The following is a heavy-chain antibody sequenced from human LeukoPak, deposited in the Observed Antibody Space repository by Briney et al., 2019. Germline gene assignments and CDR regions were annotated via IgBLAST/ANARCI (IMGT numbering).Heavy chain of an antibody. CDR2: INWNGGST. Sequence: PGGSLRLSCAASGFTFSSYSMSWVRQAPGKGLEWVSGINWNGGSTGYADSVKGRFTISRDNAKNSLYLQMNSLRAEDTALYYCARDFSSSWYQINWYFDLWGRGTLVTVSS. V-gene: IGHV3-20*04. CDR1: GFTFSSYS. D-gene: IGHD6-13*01. J-gene: IGHJ2*01. CDR3: ARDFSSSWYQINWYFDL.